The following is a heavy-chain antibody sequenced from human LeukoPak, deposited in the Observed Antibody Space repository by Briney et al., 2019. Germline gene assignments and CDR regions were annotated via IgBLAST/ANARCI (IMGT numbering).Heavy chain of an antibody. CDR1: GDSVSSNSAA. Sequence: SQTLSLTCAISGDSVSSNSAAWNWIRQSPSRGLEWLGRTYYRSKWYNDYAVFVKSRLTINPDTSKNQFSLQLNSVTPEDTAVYYCARASDDYYDSSGYYYIFDYWGQGTLVTVSS. CDR3: ARASDDYYDSSGYYYIFDY. V-gene: IGHV6-1*01. D-gene: IGHD3-22*01. J-gene: IGHJ4*02. CDR2: TYYRSKWYN.